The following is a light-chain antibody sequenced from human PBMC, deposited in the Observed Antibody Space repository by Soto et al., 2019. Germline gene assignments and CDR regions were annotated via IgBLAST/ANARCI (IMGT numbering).Light chain of an antibody. V-gene: IGLV2-14*01. CDR1: RSDVGGYDY. CDR2: EVK. J-gene: IGLJ2*01. CDR3: SSYTSSSTVV. Sequence: QSALTQPASVSGSPGQSITISCTGTRSDVGGYDYVSWYQQYPGKVPKLIIYEVKNRPSGVSDRFSASKSGNTASLTISGLQAEDEADYYCSSYTSSSTVVFGGGTKLTVL.